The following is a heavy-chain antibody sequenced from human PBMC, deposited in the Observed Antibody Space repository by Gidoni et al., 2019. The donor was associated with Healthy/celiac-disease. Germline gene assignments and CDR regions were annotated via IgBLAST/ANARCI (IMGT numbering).Heavy chain of an antibody. V-gene: IGHV1-46*01. CDR3: ATSRVGAMVTY. J-gene: IGHJ4*02. D-gene: IGHD5-18*01. CDR2: INPSGGST. CDR1: GYTFTSYH. Sequence: QVQLVQSGAEVKKPGASVKVSCKASGYTFTSYHMHWVRQAPGQGLEWMGIINPSGGSTSYAQKFQGRVTMTRDTSTSTVYMELSSLRSEDTAVYYCATSRVGAMVTYWGQGTLVTVSS.